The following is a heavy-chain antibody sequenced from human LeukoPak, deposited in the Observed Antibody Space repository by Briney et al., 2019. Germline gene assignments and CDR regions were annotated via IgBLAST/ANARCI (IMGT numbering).Heavy chain of an antibody. CDR1: GFTFGNYG. CDR3: ARDSGYSYADDY. Sequence: GGSLRLSCGASGFTFGNYGMSWVPQSAGEGLEWVLGISGRGEMIHYADSVKVRFTISRDYSKHTVYLQMNSLRVDDTAEYYCARDSGYSYADDYWGQGTLVTVSS. D-gene: IGHD5-18*01. CDR2: ISGRGEMI. V-gene: IGHV3-23*01. J-gene: IGHJ4*02.